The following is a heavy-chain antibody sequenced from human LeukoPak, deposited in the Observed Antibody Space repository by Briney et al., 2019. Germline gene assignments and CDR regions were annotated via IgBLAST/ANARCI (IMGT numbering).Heavy chain of an antibody. CDR3: AKYLSSGWRNDAFDI. CDR1: GFTFSSFA. D-gene: IGHD6-19*01. J-gene: IGHJ3*02. V-gene: IGHV3-23*01. Sequence: GGSLRLSCAASGFTFSSFAMSWVRQAPGKGLEWVSNIRGSGDGTSTYYADSVKGRFTISRDNSKNTLYLQMNSLRAEDTAVYYCAKYLSSGWRNDAFDIWGQGTMVTVSS. CDR2: IRGSGDGTST.